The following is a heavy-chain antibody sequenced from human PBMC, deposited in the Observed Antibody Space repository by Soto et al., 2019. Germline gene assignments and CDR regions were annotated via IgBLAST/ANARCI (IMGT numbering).Heavy chain of an antibody. Sequence: QVPLVQSGAEVKKPGASVKVSCKASGYTFTSYGISWVRQAPGQGLEWMGWISAYNGNTNYAQKLQGRVTMTTDTSTSTAYMELRSLRSDDTDVYYCARIQGIAVAGTPYYYGMDVWGQGTTVTVSS. CDR2: ISAYNGNT. CDR1: GYTFTSYG. V-gene: IGHV1-18*01. J-gene: IGHJ6*02. CDR3: ARIQGIAVAGTPYYYGMDV. D-gene: IGHD6-19*01.